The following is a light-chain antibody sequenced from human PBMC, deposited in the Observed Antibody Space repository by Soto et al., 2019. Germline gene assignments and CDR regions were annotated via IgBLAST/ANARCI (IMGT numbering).Light chain of an antibody. V-gene: IGLV1-47*01. Sequence: QSVLTQPPSASGTPGQRVTISCSGSSSNIGSNYVYWYQQLPGTAHKLLIYRNNQRPSGVPDRFSGSKSGTSASLAISGLRSEDEADYDCAAWDDSLSGVVFGGGTKVTVL. CDR1: SSNIGSNY. CDR3: AAWDDSLSGVV. CDR2: RNN. J-gene: IGLJ2*01.